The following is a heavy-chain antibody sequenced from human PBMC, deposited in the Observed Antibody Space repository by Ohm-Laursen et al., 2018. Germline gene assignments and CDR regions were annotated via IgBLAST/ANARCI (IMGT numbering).Heavy chain of an antibody. Sequence: TLTLTCTFSGFSLSTSKMCVNWIRQPPGKGLEWIGYISDSGSTYYNPSLKSRVTISVDTSKNQFSLRLTSVTAADTAIYYCAGDSLAVDYWGQGTRVTVSS. CDR1: GFSLSTSKMC. CDR3: AGDSLAVDY. V-gene: IGHV4-61*01. J-gene: IGHJ4*02. CDR2: ISDSGST.